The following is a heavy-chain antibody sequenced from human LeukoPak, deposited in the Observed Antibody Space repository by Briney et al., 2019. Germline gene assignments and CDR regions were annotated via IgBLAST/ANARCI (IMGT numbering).Heavy chain of an antibody. CDR3: ARGSRRWTVGYYYYGMDV. V-gene: IGHV4-34*01. D-gene: IGHD1-26*01. CDR2: INHSGST. CDR1: GGSFSGYY. Sequence: PSETLSLTCAVYGGSFSGYYWSWIRQPPGKGLEWIGEINHSGSTNYNPSLKSRVTISVDTSKNQFSLKLSSVTAADTAVYYCARGSRRWTVGYYYYGMDVWGQGTMVTVSS. J-gene: IGHJ6*02.